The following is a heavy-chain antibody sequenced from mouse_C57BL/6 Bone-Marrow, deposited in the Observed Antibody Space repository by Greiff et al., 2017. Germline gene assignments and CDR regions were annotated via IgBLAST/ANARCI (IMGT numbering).Heavy chain of an antibody. CDR1: GYTFTSYG. Sequence: VKLQESGAELARPGASVKLSCKASGYTFTSYGISWVKQRTGQGLEWIGEIYPRSGNTYYNEKFKGKATLTADKSSSTAYMELRSLTSEDSAVYFCARRGSVVTPSYYAMDYWGQGTSVTVSS. V-gene: IGHV1-81*01. D-gene: IGHD1-1*01. CDR2: IYPRSGNT. CDR3: ARRGSVVTPSYYAMDY. J-gene: IGHJ4*01.